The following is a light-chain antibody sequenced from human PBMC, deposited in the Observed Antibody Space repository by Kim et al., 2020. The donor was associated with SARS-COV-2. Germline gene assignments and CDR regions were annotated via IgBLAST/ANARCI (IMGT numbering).Light chain of an antibody. Sequence: STGERATLPCRASQSISTNLAWYQQKPGQTPRLLMYDASARAPGIPARFGGSGSGTDFTLTISSLQSEDFAVYYCQQYHFWPPHTFGQGTKLEI. CDR2: DAS. J-gene: IGKJ2*01. V-gene: IGKV3-15*01. CDR1: QSISTN. CDR3: QQYHFWPPHT.